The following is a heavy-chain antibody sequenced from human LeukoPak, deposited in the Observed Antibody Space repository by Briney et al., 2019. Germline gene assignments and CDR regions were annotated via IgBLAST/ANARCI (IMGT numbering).Heavy chain of an antibody. D-gene: IGHD3-10*01. V-gene: IGHV4-34*01. CDR3: ARADGSGSYYTCFDY. Sequence: NPSETLSLTCAVYGGSFSGYYWSWIRQPPGKGLEWIGEINHSGSINYNPSLKSRVTISVDTSKNQFSLKLSSVTAADTAVYYCARADGSGSYYTCFDYWGQGTLVTVSS. CDR2: INHSGSI. CDR1: GGSFSGYY. J-gene: IGHJ4*02.